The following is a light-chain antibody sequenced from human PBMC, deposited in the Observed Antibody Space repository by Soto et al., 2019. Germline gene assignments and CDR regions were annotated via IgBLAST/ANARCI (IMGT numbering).Light chain of an antibody. CDR1: QSINSN. Sequence: EIVMTQSPATLSLSPGERATLSCTASQSINSNLAWYQQRPGQAPRLLIYGASTRATGIPARFSGSGSGTDFTLTISRLEPEDFAVYYCQQYGSSGTFGQGTKVDIK. V-gene: IGKV3-15*01. CDR3: QQYGSSGT. CDR2: GAS. J-gene: IGKJ1*01.